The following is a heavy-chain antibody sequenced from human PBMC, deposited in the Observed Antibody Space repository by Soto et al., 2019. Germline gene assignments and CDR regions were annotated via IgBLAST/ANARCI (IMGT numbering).Heavy chain of an antibody. V-gene: IGHV4-39*01. CDR3: ARNALLGRFPACEA. CDR1: GGSISSSSYY. J-gene: IGHJ4*02. D-gene: IGHD3-3*01. CDR2: IYYSGST. Sequence: SETLYLPCTVSGGSISSSSYYWGWIRQPPGKGLEWIGSIYYSGSTYYNPSLKSPVTISVDPSKNQFSLKLSSVPAAGPGVNFGARNALLGRFPACEARGKGTLVTASS.